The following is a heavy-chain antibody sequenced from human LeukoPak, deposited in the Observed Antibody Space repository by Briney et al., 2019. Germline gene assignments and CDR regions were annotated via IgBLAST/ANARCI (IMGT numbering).Heavy chain of an antibody. CDR2: IKEEGSER. CDR1: GLTLSSYW. D-gene: IGHD2-15*01. J-gene: IGHJ6*03. Sequence: PGGSLRLSCGGSGLTLSSYWMTWVRQASGKGLEWVANIKEEGSERHYVDSVKGRFTISRDNAENSMYLQMSSLRAEDTAVYYCARMGRMGAASYNSYYYYMDVWGKGTTVTVSS. CDR3: ARMGRMGAASYNSYYYYMDV. V-gene: IGHV3-7*01.